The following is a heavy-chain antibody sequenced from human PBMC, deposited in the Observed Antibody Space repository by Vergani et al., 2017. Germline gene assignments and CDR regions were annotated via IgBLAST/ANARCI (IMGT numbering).Heavy chain of an antibody. Sequence: QVQLVQSGAAVKKPGASVKLSCKSSGYIFNSYYIHWVRQAPGQGLEWMGWMNPNSGNTGYAQKFQGRVTMTRNTSISTAYMELNSLRSADTAVYYCANLVSDSWGQGTLVTVSS. D-gene: IGHD2-8*02. CDR2: MNPNSGNT. V-gene: IGHV1-8*02. J-gene: IGHJ4*02. CDR3: ANLVSDS. CDR1: GYIFNSYY.